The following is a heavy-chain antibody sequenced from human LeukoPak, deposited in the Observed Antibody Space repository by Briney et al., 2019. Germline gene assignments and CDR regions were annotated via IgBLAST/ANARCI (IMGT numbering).Heavy chain of an antibody. CDR3: ARIRSGGTYYYYYYMDV. CDR2: ISYSGTT. V-gene: IGHV4-39*01. D-gene: IGHD2-15*01. Sequence: SETLSLTCTVSGGSISSSSYYWGWIRQPPGKGLEWIGGISYSGTTYYNPSLKSRVTISVDTSKNQFSLKLSSVTAADTDVYYCARIRSGGTYYYYYYMDVWGKGTTVTISS. J-gene: IGHJ6*03. CDR1: GGSISSSSYY.